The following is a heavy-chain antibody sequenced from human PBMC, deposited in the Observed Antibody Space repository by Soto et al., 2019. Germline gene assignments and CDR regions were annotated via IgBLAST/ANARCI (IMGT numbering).Heavy chain of an antibody. CDR1: GFTFSSYS. CDR2: ISSSSSYI. Sequence: EVQLVESGGGLVKPGGSLRLSCAASGFTFSSYSMNWVRQAPGKGLEWVSSISSSSSYIYYADSVKGRFTISRDNDKNSMYLQMNRLRDEDTAVYYCARGDEIVVVTYAPYGMDVWGQGTTVTVSS. CDR3: ARGDEIVVVTYAPYGMDV. J-gene: IGHJ6*02. D-gene: IGHD2-21*02. V-gene: IGHV3-21*01.